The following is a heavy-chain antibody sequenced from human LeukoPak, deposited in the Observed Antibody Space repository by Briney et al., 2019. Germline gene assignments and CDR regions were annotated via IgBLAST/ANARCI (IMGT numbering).Heavy chain of an antibody. J-gene: IGHJ4*02. Sequence: PSETLSLTCAVSGGSIGSSTYYWGWFRQPPGKGLEWIGSIYYSGRTYYNPSLKSRVTISVDTSKNQFSLKLSSVTAADTAVYYCARPVKNDYGDYFIGFIDYWGQGTLVTVSS. CDR3: ARPVKNDYGDYFIGFIDY. D-gene: IGHD4-17*01. V-gene: IGHV4-39*01. CDR2: IYYSGRT. CDR1: GGSIGSSTYY.